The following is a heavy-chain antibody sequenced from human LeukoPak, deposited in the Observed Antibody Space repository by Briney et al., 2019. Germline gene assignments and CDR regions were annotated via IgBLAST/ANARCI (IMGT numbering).Heavy chain of an antibody. CDR1: GGSISSGDYY. D-gene: IGHD3-16*01. J-gene: IGHJ3*02. Sequence: PSETLSLTCTVSGGSISSGDYYWRWIRQPPGKGLEWIGYIYYSGSTYYNPSLKSRVTISVDTSKNQFSLKLSSVTAADTAVYYCARVIDLITPAAFDIWGQGTMVTVSS. CDR3: ARVIDLITPAAFDI. V-gene: IGHV4-30-4*01. CDR2: IYYSGST.